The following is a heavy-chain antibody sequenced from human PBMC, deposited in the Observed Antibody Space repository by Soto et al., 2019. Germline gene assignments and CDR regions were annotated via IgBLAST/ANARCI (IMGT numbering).Heavy chain of an antibody. Sequence: SETLSLTCTVSGGSISSSSYYWGWIRQPPGKGLEWIGSIYYSGSTYYNPSLKSRVTISVDTSKNQFSLKLSSVTAADTAVYYCARHPQRQWLVLFWFDPWGQGTLVTVSS. CDR2: IYYSGST. D-gene: IGHD6-19*01. CDR3: ARHPQRQWLVLFWFDP. V-gene: IGHV4-39*01. CDR1: GGSISSSSYY. J-gene: IGHJ5*02.